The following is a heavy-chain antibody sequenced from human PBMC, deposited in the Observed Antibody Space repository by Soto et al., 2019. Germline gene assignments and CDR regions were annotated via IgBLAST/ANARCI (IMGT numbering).Heavy chain of an antibody. Sequence: QVQLVESVGVVVQPGRSLRLSCAASGFTFSSYAMHWVRQAPGKGLEWVAVISYDGSNNYYADSVKGRLTISRDNSKNTLYLQMNSLRAEDTAVYYCARASEFFDVWGQGTTVTVAS. D-gene: IGHD3-10*01. CDR3: ARASEFFDV. J-gene: IGHJ6*02. CDR2: ISYDGSNN. V-gene: IGHV3-30-3*01. CDR1: GFTFSSYA.